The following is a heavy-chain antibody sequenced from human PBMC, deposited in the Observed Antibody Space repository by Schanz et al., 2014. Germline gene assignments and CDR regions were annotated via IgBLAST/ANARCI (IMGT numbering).Heavy chain of an antibody. D-gene: IGHD2-2*01. CDR3: ARDTAQSCIGPSCFEYFQH. Sequence: EVQLVESGGGLVQPGRSLRLSCTGSGFPFGDYAVSWFRRAPGKGLEWVSDISDSGDSTHYADSVKGRFTISRDNAKNSLYLQMNSLRAEDTALYYCARDTAQSCIGPSCFEYFQHWGQGALVTVSS. J-gene: IGHJ1*01. V-gene: IGHV3-48*03. CDR2: ISDSGDST. CDR1: GFPFGDYA.